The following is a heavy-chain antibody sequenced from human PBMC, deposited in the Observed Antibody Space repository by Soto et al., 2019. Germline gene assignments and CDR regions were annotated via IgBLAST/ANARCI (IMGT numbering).Heavy chain of an antibody. Sequence: GGSLRLSCAASGFTFSSYGMHWVRQAPGKGLEWVAVIWYDGSNKYYADSVKGRFTISRDNSKNTLYLQMNSLRAEDTAVYYYARDTGYCSGGSCYFRYYYYYMDVWGKGTTVTVSS. CDR2: IWYDGSNK. CDR3: ARDTGYCSGGSCYFRYYYYYMDV. D-gene: IGHD2-15*01. CDR1: GFTFSSYG. V-gene: IGHV3-33*01. J-gene: IGHJ6*03.